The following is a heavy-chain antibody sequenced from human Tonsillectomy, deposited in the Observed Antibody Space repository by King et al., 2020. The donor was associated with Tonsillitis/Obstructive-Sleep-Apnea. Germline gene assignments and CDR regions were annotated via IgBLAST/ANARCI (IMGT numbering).Heavy chain of an antibody. CDR2: ISYDGSNK. CDR3: SGSYSFFYY. Sequence: VQLVESGGGVVQPGRSLRLSCAASGFTFSSYGMHWVRQAPGKGLEWVAVISYDGSNKYYADSVKGRFTISRDNSKNTLYLQMTSLRAEDTAVYYCSGSYSFFYYWGQGPLVTVSS. D-gene: IGHD1-26*01. V-gene: IGHV3-30*03. J-gene: IGHJ4*02. CDR1: GFTFSSYG.